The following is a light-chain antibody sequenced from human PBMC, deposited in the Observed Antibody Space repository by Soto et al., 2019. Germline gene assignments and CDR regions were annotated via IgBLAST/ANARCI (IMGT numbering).Light chain of an antibody. CDR2: AAS. CDR3: QQVHTYPWT. CDR1: QGIGSY. V-gene: IGKV1-9*01. Sequence: DIQLTQSPSFLSASVGDRVTIICRASQGIGSYLAWYQQKPGKAPKLLIYAASTLRSGVPSRFSGSGSGKEFTLTISSLQPEDFATYYCQQVHTYPWTFGQGTKVEIK. J-gene: IGKJ1*01.